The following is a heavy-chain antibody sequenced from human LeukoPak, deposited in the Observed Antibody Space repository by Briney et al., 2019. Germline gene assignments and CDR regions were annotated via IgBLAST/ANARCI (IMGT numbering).Heavy chain of an antibody. V-gene: IGHV1-69*02. J-gene: IGHJ5*02. CDR3: ARVYCGGDCSYPVNFQFDP. CDR1: GGTSISYT. Sequence: ASVKVSCKASGGTSISYTISWVRQAPGQGLEWMGRIIPILGIANYAQKFQGRVTITADKSTSTAYMELSSLRSEDTAVYYCARVYCGGDCSYPVNFQFDPWGQGTLVTVSS. D-gene: IGHD2-21*02. CDR2: IIPILGIA.